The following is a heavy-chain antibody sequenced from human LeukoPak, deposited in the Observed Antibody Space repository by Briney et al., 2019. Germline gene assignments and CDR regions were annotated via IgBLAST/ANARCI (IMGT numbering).Heavy chain of an antibody. CDR3: ARAYDFWSGYLGTYYYYMDV. CDR2: IKQDGSEK. V-gene: IGHV3-7*01. CDR1: GFTFSNYW. Sequence: GGSLRLSCAASGFTFSNYWMSWVRQAPGKGLEWVANIKQDGSEKYYVDSVKGRFTISRDNAKNSLYLQMNSLRAEDTAVYYCARAYDFWSGYLGTYYYYMDVWGKGTTVTVSS. D-gene: IGHD3-3*01. J-gene: IGHJ6*03.